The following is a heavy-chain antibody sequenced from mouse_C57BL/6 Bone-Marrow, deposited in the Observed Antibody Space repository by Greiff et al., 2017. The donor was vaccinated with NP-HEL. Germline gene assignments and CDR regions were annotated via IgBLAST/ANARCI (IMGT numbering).Heavy chain of an antibody. CDR1: GYTFTSYG. D-gene: IGHD1-1*01. J-gene: IGHJ2*01. Sequence: QVQLQQSGAELVRPGASVKLSCKASGYTFTSYGISWVKQRTGQGLEWIGEIYPSSGNTYYNEKFKGKATLTADKSSSTAYMELRSLTSEDSAVYFCARDSYYGSSYFDYWGQGTTLTVSS. V-gene: IGHV1-81*01. CDR3: ARDSYYGSSYFDY. CDR2: IYPSSGNT.